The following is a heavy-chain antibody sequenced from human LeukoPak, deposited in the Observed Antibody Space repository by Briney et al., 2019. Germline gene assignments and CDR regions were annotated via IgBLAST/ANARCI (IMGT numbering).Heavy chain of an antibody. CDR2: ISYDGSNK. Sequence: PGRSLRLSCAASGFTFSNYGIHWVRQAPGKGLEWVAVISYDGSNKYYADSVKGRFTISRDNSKNTVYLQMNSLRAEDTAVYYCARTGTNLYWGQGTLVTVSS. J-gene: IGHJ4*02. V-gene: IGHV3-30*03. D-gene: IGHD1-7*01. CDR3: ARTGTNLY. CDR1: GFTFSNYG.